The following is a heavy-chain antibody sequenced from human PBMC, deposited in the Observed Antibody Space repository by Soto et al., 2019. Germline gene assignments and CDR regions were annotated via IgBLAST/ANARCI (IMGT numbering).Heavy chain of an antibody. CDR1: GFTFDDYA. V-gene: IGHV3-9*01. Sequence: PGGSLRLSCAASGFTFDDYAMHWVRQAPGKGLEWVSGISWNSGSIGYADSVKGRFTISRDNAKNSLYLQMNSLRAEDTALYYCAKASREGRAHYYGSAVRNWFDPWGQGTLVTVSS. CDR2: ISWNSGSI. D-gene: IGHD3-10*01. J-gene: IGHJ5*02. CDR3: AKASREGRAHYYGSAVRNWFDP.